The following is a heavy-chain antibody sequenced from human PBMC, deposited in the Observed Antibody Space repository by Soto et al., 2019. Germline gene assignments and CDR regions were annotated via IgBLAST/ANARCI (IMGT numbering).Heavy chain of an antibody. CDR1: GFTFDDYA. J-gene: IGHJ5*02. D-gene: IGHD2-2*01. CDR2: ISWNSGSI. V-gene: IGHV3-9*01. CDR3: AKGALPAARTKFDP. Sequence: EVQLVESGGGLVQPGRSLRLSCAASGFTFDDYAMHWVRQAPGKGLEWVSGISWNSGSIGYADSVKGRFTISRDNAKNSLYRQMNSLRAEDTALYYCAKGALPAARTKFDPWGQGTLVTVSS.